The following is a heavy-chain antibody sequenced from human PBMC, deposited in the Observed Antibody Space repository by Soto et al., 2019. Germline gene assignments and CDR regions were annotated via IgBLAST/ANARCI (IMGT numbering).Heavy chain of an antibody. Sequence: QVQLVESGGGVVQPGRSLRLSCAASGFTFSSYSMHWVRQAPGKGLEWVAVISYDGSNKYYADSVKGRFTISRDNSKNTLYLQMNSLRAEDTAVYYCAKDRGSYGSTDFDYWGQGTLVTVSS. V-gene: IGHV3-30*18. CDR1: GFTFSSYS. CDR2: ISYDGSNK. D-gene: IGHD5-18*01. CDR3: AKDRGSYGSTDFDY. J-gene: IGHJ4*02.